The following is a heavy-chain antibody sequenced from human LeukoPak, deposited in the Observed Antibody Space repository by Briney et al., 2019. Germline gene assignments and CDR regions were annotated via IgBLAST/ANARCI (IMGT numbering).Heavy chain of an antibody. V-gene: IGHV4-39*01. CDR3: ARGRGYSGYGLLGYYYMDV. CDR2: IYYSGST. CDR1: GGSISSSSYY. D-gene: IGHD5-12*01. J-gene: IGHJ6*03. Sequence: SETLSLTCAVSGGSISSSSYYWGWIRQPPGKGLEWIGSIYYSGSTYYNPSLKSRVTISVDTSKNQFSLKLSSVTAADTAVYYCARGRGYSGYGLLGYYYMDVWGKGTTVTVSS.